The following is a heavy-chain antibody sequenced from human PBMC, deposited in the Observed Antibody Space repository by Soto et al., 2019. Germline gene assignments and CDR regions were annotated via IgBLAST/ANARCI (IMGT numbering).Heavy chain of an antibody. D-gene: IGHD2-21*01. J-gene: IGHJ6*03. V-gene: IGHV1-18*04. CDR2: ISASNGNT. CDR3: ARDRGSYCGGDCYSRYYYYYMDV. Sequence: ASVKVSCKASGYTFTSYYMHWVRQAPGQGLEWMGMISASNGNTNYAQKLQGRVTMTTDTSTSTAYMELRSLRSDDTAVYYCARDRGSYCGGDCYSRYYYYYMDVWGKGTTVTVSS. CDR1: GYTFTSYY.